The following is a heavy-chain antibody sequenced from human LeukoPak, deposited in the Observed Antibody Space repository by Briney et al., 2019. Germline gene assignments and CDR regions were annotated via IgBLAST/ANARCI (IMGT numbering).Heavy chain of an antibody. D-gene: IGHD3-22*01. CDR2: INYRGNT. CDR1: GGSISSSSYY. J-gene: IGHJ4*02. CDR3: ARANSYDGSGHYYEFAY. Sequence: SETLSLTCTVSGGSISSSSYYWGWIRQPPGKGLDWIGIINYRGNTYYNPSLKSRVTISVDTSKNHFSLKLSSVTAADTAVYYCARANSYDGSGHYYEFAYWGQGTLVTVSS. V-gene: IGHV4-39*02.